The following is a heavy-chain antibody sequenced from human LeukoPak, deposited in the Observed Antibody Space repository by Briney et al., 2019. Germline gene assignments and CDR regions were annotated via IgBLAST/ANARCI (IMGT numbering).Heavy chain of an antibody. J-gene: IGHJ4*02. V-gene: IGHV3-13*01. CDR2: IGTAGEI. CDR1: GFTFSSYD. CDR3: ARGKEVITMLRGLKPGYYFDY. D-gene: IGHD3-10*01. Sequence: GGSLRLSCAASGFTFSSYDIHWVRQATGKGLEWVSGIGTAGEIYYPGSVKGRFTISRENAKNSLYLQMNSLRAGDTAVYYCARGKEVITMLRGLKPGYYFDYWGQGTLVTVSS.